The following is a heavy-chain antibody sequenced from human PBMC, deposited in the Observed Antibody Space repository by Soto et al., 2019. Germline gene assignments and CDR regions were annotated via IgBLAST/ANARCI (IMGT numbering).Heavy chain of an antibody. CDR3: ARDGGDSNFDY. V-gene: IGHV4-59*01. Sequence: SETLSLTCTVSGGSISPYYWSWIRQPPGKGLEWIGYIYYSGGTNLNPSLKSRVTISVDTSKNQFSLKLNSLTAADTAVYYCARDGGDSNFDYWGQGTLVTVSS. D-gene: IGHD2-21*02. J-gene: IGHJ4*02. CDR1: GGSISPYY. CDR2: IYYSGGT.